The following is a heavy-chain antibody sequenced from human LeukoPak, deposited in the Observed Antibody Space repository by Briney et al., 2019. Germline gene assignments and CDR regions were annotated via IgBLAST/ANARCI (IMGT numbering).Heavy chain of an antibody. CDR3: ATDQDSSGWHDLDY. Sequence: ASVKVSCKVSGYTLTELSMHWVRQAPGKGLEWMGGFDPEDGETIYARKFQGRVTMTEDTSTDTAYMELSSLRSEDTAVYYCATDQDSSGWHDLDYWGQGTLVTVSS. CDR2: FDPEDGET. J-gene: IGHJ4*02. V-gene: IGHV1-24*01. D-gene: IGHD6-19*01. CDR1: GYTLTELS.